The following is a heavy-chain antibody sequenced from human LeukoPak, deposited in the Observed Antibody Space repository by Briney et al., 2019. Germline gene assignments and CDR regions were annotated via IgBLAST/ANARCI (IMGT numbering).Heavy chain of an antibody. CDR3: AKGGFGGKLDY. Sequence: GGSLRLSCAASGFTFDDYAMHWVRQAPGKGLEWVSGISWNSGSIGYADSVKGRFTISRDNAKNSLYLQMNSLRAEDMALYYCAKGGFGGKLDYWGQGTLVTVSS. D-gene: IGHD3-10*01. V-gene: IGHV3-9*03. J-gene: IGHJ4*02. CDR1: GFTFDDYA. CDR2: ISWNSGSI.